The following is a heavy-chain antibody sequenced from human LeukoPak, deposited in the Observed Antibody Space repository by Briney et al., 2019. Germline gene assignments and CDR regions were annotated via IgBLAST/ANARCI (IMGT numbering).Heavy chain of an antibody. V-gene: IGHV4-59*01. J-gene: IGHJ3*02. CDR3: ARETSKWAGAFDI. CDR1: GGSISSYY. CDR2: IYYSGST. D-gene: IGHD1-26*01. Sequence: PSETLSLTCTVSGGSISSYYWSWIRQPPGKGLEWIGYIYYSGSTNYNPSLKSRVTISVDTSKNQFSLKLSSVTAADTAVYYCARETSKWAGAFDIWGQGTMVTVSS.